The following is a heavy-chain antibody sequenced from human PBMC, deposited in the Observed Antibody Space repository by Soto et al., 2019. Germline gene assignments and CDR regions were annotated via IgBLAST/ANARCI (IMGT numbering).Heavy chain of an antibody. CDR3: ARFAKEESPKVQAWYAFDF. CDR2: IYFSGRA. J-gene: IGHJ4*02. CDR1: GASISSGVYY. V-gene: IGHV4-31*03. Sequence: KPSETLSLTCTFSGASISSGVYYWTWIRQHPGKGLEWIGNIYFSGRAYYNPSLESRVAISVDTSSNQFTLKVTSVTAADTAMYYCARFAKEESPKVQAWYAFDFWGQGTLVTSPQ. D-gene: IGHD6-13*01.